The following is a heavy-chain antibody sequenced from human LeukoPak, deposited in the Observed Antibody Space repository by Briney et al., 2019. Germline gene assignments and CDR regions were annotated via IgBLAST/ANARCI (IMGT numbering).Heavy chain of an antibody. CDR3: ARGRWSDY. V-gene: IGHV3-7*01. CDR2: IKEDGTEK. Sequence: GGSLRLSCAASGFTFSAYWMTWVRQAPGKGLEWVDNIKEDGTEKNYVDSVKGRFTISRDNVKKSLYLKMNSLRVEDTAVYYCARGRWSDYWGQGTQVTVSS. D-gene: IGHD5-24*01. J-gene: IGHJ4*02. CDR1: GFTFSAYW.